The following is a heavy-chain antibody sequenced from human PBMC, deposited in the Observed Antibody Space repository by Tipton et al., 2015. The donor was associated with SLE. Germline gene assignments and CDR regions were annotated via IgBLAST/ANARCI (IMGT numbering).Heavy chain of an antibody. CDR3: ARRSSGTPYFFDY. V-gene: IGHV5-51*01. D-gene: IGHD3-22*01. Sequence: VQLVQSGAEVRKPGESLKISCKGSGYSFTTYWIGWVRQMPGKGLEWMGIIYPGDSDTKYNPSFQGQVTISADKSINTAYLQWSSLKASDSAVYYCARRSSGTPYFFDYWGQGSLVTVSS. CDR1: GYSFTTYW. CDR2: IYPGDSDT. J-gene: IGHJ4*02.